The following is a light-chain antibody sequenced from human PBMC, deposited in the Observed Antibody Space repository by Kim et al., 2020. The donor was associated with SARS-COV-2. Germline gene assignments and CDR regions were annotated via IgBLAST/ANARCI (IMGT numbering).Light chain of an antibody. Sequence: QSAPTQPASVSGSPGQSITISCTGTSSDVGSYNLVSWYQQHPGKAPKLMIYEVSKRPSGVSNRFSGSKSGNTASLTISGLQAEDEADYYCCSYAGSSKVFGGGTQLTVL. CDR3: CSYAGSSKV. CDR2: EVS. CDR1: SSDVGSYNL. J-gene: IGLJ3*02. V-gene: IGLV2-23*02.